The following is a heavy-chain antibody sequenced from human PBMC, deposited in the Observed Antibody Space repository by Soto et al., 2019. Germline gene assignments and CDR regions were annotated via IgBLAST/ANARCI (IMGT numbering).Heavy chain of an antibody. CDR2: ISGSGNTT. Sequence: LRLSCAASGFTFSSYSMNWVRQAPGKGLEWVSVISGSGNTTYYADSVKGRFTISRDNSKNTLYLQMNSLRAEDTAVYYCAKEATYYDFWSGYGMDVWGQGTTVTVSS. J-gene: IGHJ6*02. CDR1: GFTFSSYS. D-gene: IGHD3-3*01. CDR3: AKEATYYDFWSGYGMDV. V-gene: IGHV3-23*01.